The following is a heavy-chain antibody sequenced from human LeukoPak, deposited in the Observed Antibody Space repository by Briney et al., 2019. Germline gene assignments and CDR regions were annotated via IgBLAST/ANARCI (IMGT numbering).Heavy chain of an antibody. Sequence: SGGSLRLSCAASGFTFSSYAMHWVRQAPGKGLEWVAVISYDGSNKYYADSVEGRFTISRDNSKNTLYLQMNSLRAEDTAVYYCARDGGSYDDSSGYYYRTNYYYYYMDVWGKGTTVTVSS. CDR3: ARDGGSYDDSSGYYYRTNYYYYYMDV. D-gene: IGHD3-22*01. V-gene: IGHV3-30*01. J-gene: IGHJ6*03. CDR2: ISYDGSNK. CDR1: GFTFSSYA.